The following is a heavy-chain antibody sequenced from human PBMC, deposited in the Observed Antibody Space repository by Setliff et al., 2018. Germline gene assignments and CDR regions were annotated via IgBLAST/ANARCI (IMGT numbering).Heavy chain of an antibody. J-gene: IGHJ4*02. V-gene: IGHV3-48*04. D-gene: IGHD6-19*01. CDR1: GFTFSSYS. CDR2: ISSSSNTI. Sequence: PGGSLRLSCAASGFTFSSYSMNWVRQAPGRGLEWVSYISSSSNTIYYADSVKGRFTISRDNAKNSLYLQMNSLRAEDTALYYCARDRYSSGRNDYWGQGTLVTVSS. CDR3: ARDRYSSGRNDY.